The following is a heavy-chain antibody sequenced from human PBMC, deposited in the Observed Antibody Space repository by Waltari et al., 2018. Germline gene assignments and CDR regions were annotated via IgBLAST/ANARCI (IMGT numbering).Heavy chain of an antibody. D-gene: IGHD2-2*01. CDR3: ARAGGYCSSTSCFLYYFDY. Sequence: QVQLVQSGAEVKKPGSSVKVSCKASGGTFSSYAIRWVRPAPGQGLEWRGGIIPIFGTANYAQKFQGRVTITTDESTSTAYMELNSLRAEDTAVYYCARAGGYCSSTSCFLYYFDYWGQGTLVTVSS. CDR1: GGTFSSYA. V-gene: IGHV1-69*05. J-gene: IGHJ4*02. CDR2: IIPIFGTA.